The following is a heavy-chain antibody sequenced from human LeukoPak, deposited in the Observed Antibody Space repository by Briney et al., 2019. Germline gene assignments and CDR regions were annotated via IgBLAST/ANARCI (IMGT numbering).Heavy chain of an antibody. D-gene: IGHD3-22*01. CDR2: IYYSGST. CDR1: GGSISSSSYY. V-gene: IGHV4-39*07. Sequence: SETLSLTCTVSGGSISSSSYYWGWIRQPPGKGLEWIGSIYYSGSTYYNPSLKSRVTISVDTSKNQFSLKLSSVTAADTAVYYCASGGPSGWLLDYWGQGTLVAVSS. CDR3: ASGGPSGWLLDY. J-gene: IGHJ4*02.